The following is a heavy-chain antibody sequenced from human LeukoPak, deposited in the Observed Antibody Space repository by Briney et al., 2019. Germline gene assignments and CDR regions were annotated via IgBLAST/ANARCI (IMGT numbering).Heavy chain of an antibody. CDR1: GFTFDDYS. Sequence: QPGRSLRLSCAASGFTFDDYSMHWVRQAPGKGREWVSCISWNSGSIGYADSVKGRFTISRDNAKNSLYLQMNSPRAEDTALYYCAKDRVGGPFDYWGQGTLVTVSS. V-gene: IGHV3-9*01. CDR3: AKDRVGGPFDY. D-gene: IGHD1-26*01. CDR2: ISWNSGSI. J-gene: IGHJ4*02.